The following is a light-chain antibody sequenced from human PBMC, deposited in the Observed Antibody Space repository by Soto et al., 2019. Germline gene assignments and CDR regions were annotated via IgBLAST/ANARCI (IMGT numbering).Light chain of an antibody. CDR2: AAS. V-gene: IGKV1-39*01. CDR1: QSISSY. CDR3: QQYNSFPWT. J-gene: IGKJ1*01. Sequence: DIQMTQSPSSLSASVGDRVTITCRASQSISSYLNWYQQKPGKAPKLLIYAASSLQSGVPSRFNGSRSETEFTLTIRNLQPDDFATYYCQQYNSFPWTFGLGTKVDI.